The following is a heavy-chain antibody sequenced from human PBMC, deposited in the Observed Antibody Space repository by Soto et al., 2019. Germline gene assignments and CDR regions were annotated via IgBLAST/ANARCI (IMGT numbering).Heavy chain of an antibody. CDR3: ARQKTGDSSSWYYYYGMRV. Sequence: PGESLKISCKGSGYSFTSYWISWVRQMPGKGLEWMGRIDPSDSYTNYSPSFQGHVTISADKSISTAYLQWSSLKASDTAMYYCARQKTGDSSSWYYYYGMRVWGQGPTVTVSS. CDR2: IDPSDSYT. CDR1: GYSFTSYW. J-gene: IGHJ6*02. V-gene: IGHV5-10-1*01. D-gene: IGHD6-13*01.